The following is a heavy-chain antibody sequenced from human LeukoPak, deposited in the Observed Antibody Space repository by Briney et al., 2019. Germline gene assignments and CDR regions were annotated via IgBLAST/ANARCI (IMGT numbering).Heavy chain of an antibody. Sequence: ASVKVSCKASGYVFTSYGISWVRQATGQGLEWMGWMNPNSGNTGYAQKFQGRVTMTRNTSISTAYMELSSLRSEDTAVYYCARGRITMVRGVITIYYFDYWGQGTLVTVSS. CDR1: GYVFTSYG. D-gene: IGHD3-10*01. CDR2: MNPNSGNT. V-gene: IGHV1-8*02. J-gene: IGHJ4*02. CDR3: ARGRITMVRGVITIYYFDY.